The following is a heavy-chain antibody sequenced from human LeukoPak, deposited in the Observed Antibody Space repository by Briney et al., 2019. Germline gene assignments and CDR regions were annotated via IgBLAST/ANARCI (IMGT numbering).Heavy chain of an antibody. V-gene: IGHV3-30*03. Sequence: PGGSLRLSCAASGFTFSSYGMHWVRQAPGKGLEWVAVISYDGSNKYYAGSVKGRFTISRDNSKNTLYLQMNSLRAEDTAIYYCAREDDWNYEDYWGQGTLVTVSS. CDR3: AREDDWNYEDY. CDR1: GFTFSSYG. D-gene: IGHD1-7*01. CDR2: ISYDGSNK. J-gene: IGHJ4*02.